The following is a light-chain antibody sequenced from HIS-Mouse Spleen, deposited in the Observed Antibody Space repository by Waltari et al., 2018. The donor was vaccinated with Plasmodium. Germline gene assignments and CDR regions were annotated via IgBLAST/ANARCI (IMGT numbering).Light chain of an antibody. CDR3: CSYAGSYTYV. V-gene: IGLV2-11*01. CDR2: DVS. CDR1: SSDVGGYNY. J-gene: IGLJ1*01. Sequence: QSALTQPRSVSGSPGQSVTISCTGTSSDVGGYNYVSWYQQQPGKAPKLMIYDVSKLPSGFPDRFSGSKSGNTASLTISGLQAEDEADYYCCSYAGSYTYVFGTGTKVTVL.